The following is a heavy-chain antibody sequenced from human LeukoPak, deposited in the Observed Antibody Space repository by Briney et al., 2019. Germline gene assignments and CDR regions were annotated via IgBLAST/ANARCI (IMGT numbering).Heavy chain of an antibody. CDR3: ARDYDVLTAYPPTQLFDP. Sequence: SETLSLTCSVSDDSITMYYWTWIRQPPGKGLEWIGYVDHTGSTNFNPSLNGRVTMSVDTSKNQFSLKLNSVTAADTAVYYCARDYDVLTAYPPTQLFDPWGQGTLVTVSS. CDR1: DDSITMYY. J-gene: IGHJ5*02. D-gene: IGHD3-9*01. CDR2: VDHTGST. V-gene: IGHV4-59*12.